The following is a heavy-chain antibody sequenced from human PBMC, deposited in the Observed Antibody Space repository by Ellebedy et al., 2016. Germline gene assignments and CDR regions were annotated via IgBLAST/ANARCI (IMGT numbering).Heavy chain of an antibody. J-gene: IGHJ4*02. CDR1: GFTFTNYA. Sequence: GESLKISCSASGFTFTNYAMHWVRQAPGKGLEWVAAVLRDGSTRYNPDSVKGRFTISRDNSKSTMYLEMNSLRAEDTAVYYCAREYNWNYIMSYWGQGTLVTVSS. D-gene: IGHD1-7*01. V-gene: IGHV3-30-3*01. CDR3: AREYNWNYIMSY. CDR2: VLRDGSTR.